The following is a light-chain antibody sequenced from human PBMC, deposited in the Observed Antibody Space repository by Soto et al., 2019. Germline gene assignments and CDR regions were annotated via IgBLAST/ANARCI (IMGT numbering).Light chain of an antibody. J-gene: IGKJ4*01. CDR3: QQYNQWPLT. CDR1: QSVSGS. Sequence: GTLSLSPGERATLSCRASQSVSGSLAWYQQKPGQAPRLLIYGASTRATGIPARFSGSASGTEFTLTISSLQSEDSAVYHCQQYNQWPLTFGGGTKVDIK. CDR2: GAS. V-gene: IGKV3-15*01.